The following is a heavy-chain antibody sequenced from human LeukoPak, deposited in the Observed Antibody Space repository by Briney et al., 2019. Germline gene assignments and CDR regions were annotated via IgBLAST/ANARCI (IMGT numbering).Heavy chain of an antibody. V-gene: IGHV4-39*07. J-gene: IGHJ6*02. CDR1: DGSISSSTYY. Sequence: PSETLSLTCTVSDGSISSSTYYWGWIRQPPGKGLEWIGSIYYSGSTYYSPSLESRVTISIDRSKNQFSLKLSSLTAADTAVYYCAKDPRYYDILAGYYVHSHYYGMDVWGQGTTVTVSS. CDR2: IYYSGST. D-gene: IGHD3-9*01. CDR3: AKDPRYYDILAGYYVHSHYYGMDV.